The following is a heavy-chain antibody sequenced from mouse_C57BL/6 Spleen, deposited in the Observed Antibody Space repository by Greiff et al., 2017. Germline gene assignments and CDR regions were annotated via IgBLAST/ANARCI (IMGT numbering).Heavy chain of an antibody. CDR1: GYSITSGYY. D-gene: IGHD1-1*01. V-gene: IGHV3-6*01. J-gene: IGHJ1*03. CDR2: ISYDGSN. CDR3: ARYYGSSYWYFDV. Sequence: EVKVEESGPGLVKPSQSLSLTCSVTGYSITSGYYWNWIRQFPGNKLEWMGYISYDGSNNYNPSLKNRISITRDTSKNQFFLKLNSVTTEDTATYYCARYYGSSYWYFDVWGTGTTVTVSS.